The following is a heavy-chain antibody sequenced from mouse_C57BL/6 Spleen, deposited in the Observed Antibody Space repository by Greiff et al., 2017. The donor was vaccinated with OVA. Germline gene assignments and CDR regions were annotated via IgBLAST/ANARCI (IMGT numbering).Heavy chain of an antibody. J-gene: IGHJ1*03. V-gene: IGHV1-26*01. D-gene: IGHD1-1*01. Sequence: EVQLQQSGPELVKPGASVKISCKASGYTFTDYYMNWVKQSPGKSLEWIGDINPNNGGTSYNQKFKGKATLTVDKSSSKAYMELSSLTSDDSAVYYCARAYNGSSSSYFDVWGTGTTVTVSS. CDR1: GYTFTDYY. CDR3: ARAYNGSSSSYFDV. CDR2: INPNNGGT.